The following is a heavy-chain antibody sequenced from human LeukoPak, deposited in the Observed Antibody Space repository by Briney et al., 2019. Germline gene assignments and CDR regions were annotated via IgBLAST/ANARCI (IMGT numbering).Heavy chain of an antibody. CDR3: ARFGGLRGDAFDI. CDR1: GGSISSYY. D-gene: IGHD3-16*01. Sequence: KPSETLSLTCTVSGGSISSYYWSWIRQPPGKGLEWIGYIYYSGSTNYNPSLKSRVTISVDTSKNQFSLKLSSVTAADTAVYYCARFGGLRGDAFDIWGQGTMVTVSS. J-gene: IGHJ3*02. CDR2: IYYSGST. V-gene: IGHV4-59*01.